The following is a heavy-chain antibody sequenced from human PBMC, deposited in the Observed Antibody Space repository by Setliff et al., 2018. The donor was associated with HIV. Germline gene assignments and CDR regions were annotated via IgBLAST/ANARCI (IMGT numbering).Heavy chain of an antibody. V-gene: IGHV1-2*06. CDR1: GGSFSSYA. J-gene: IGHJ3*01. CDR3: AKQGYSDSLYAFDV. D-gene: IGHD1-26*01. CDR2: IHPNTGST. Sequence: RASVKVSCKASGGSFSSYAISWVRQAPGHGLELMGRIHPNTGSTNYLQEFQGRVTITRDTSMSTVYMALTGLTSDDTAVYYCAKQGYSDSLYAFDVWGQGTMVTVSS.